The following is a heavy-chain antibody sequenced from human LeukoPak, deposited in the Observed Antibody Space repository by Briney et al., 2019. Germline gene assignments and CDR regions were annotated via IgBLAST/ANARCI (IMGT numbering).Heavy chain of an antibody. V-gene: IGHV4-59*12. CDR2: IYYSGST. D-gene: IGHD3-10*01. Sequence: SETLSLTCTVSGESISGFYWTWIRQPPGKGLEWIGYIYYSGSTNYNPSLKSRVTISVDTSKNQFSLKLSSVTAADTAVYYCARLMVRGVVDYWGQGTLVTVSS. J-gene: IGHJ4*02. CDR1: GESISGFY. CDR3: ARLMVRGVVDY.